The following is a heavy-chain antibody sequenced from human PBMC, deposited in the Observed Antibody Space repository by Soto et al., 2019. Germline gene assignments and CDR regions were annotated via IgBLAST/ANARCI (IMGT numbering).Heavy chain of an antibody. Sequence: VQLLESGGGLVQSGGSLRISCAASGFTFSSYAMSWVRQAPGKGLEWVSAISGSGGGTYYADSVKGRFTISRDNSKDTLYLQMNSLRAEDTAVYYCAKGRYCGGGSCYSFDSWGQGTLVTVSS. CDR1: GFTFSSYA. CDR2: ISGSGGGT. D-gene: IGHD2-15*01. J-gene: IGHJ4*02. CDR3: AKGRYCGGGSCYSFDS. V-gene: IGHV3-23*01.